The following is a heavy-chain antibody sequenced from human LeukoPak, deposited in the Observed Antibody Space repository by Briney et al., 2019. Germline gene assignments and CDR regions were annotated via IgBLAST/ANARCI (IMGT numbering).Heavy chain of an antibody. Sequence: PSETLSLTCAVYGGSFSGYYWSWIRQPPGKGLEWIGEINHSGSTNYNPSLKSRVTISVDTSKNQFSLKLSSVTAADTAEYYCARGHHPYIAARIDYWGQGTLVTVSS. CDR3: ARGHHPYIAARIDY. CDR2: INHSGST. CDR1: GGSFSGYY. D-gene: IGHD6-6*01. V-gene: IGHV4-34*01. J-gene: IGHJ4*02.